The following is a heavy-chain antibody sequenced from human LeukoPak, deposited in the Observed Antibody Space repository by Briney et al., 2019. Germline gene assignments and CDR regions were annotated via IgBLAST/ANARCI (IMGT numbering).Heavy chain of an antibody. Sequence: SETLSLTCTVSGGSISSSSYYWGWIRQPPGKGLEWIGSIYYSGSTYYNPSLKSRVTISVDTSKNQFSLKLTSVTAADTAVYYCARGASAGSVDYWGQGTLVTASS. D-gene: IGHD3-10*01. J-gene: IGHJ4*02. CDR3: ARGASAGSVDY. CDR2: IYYSGST. V-gene: IGHV4-39*07. CDR1: GGSISSSSYY.